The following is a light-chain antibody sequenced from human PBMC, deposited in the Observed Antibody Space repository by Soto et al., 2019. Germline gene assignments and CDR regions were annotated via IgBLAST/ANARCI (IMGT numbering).Light chain of an antibody. J-gene: IGKJ4*01. CDR1: QSVSNY. CDR2: DAS. V-gene: IGKV3-11*01. CDR3: QQRSHGLT. Sequence: DIVLTHSPTTLSLSPGGRCNLSCRASQSVSNYLAWHQQRPGHAPRLLIYDASNRATGIPARFSGGASGTDFTLTISSLQPEDSAVYYCQQRSHGLTFGGGTKVDIK.